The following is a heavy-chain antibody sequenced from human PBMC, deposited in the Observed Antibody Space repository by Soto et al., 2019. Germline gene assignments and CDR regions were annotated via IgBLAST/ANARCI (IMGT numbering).Heavy chain of an antibody. CDR1: GFSLTNGRVG. CDR2: FFSDAER. D-gene: IGHD4-17*01. CDR3: ARMDGDYNYYGLDV. V-gene: IGHV2-26*01. Sequence: QVTLKESGPVLVKPTETLTLTCSVSGFSLTNGRVGVSWIRQPPGKALEWLAHFFSDAERSYSTSMQSRLNMYKDSSGSQVVLTITNMAPADTATYFCARMDGDYNYYGLDVWGHGIAVTVSS. J-gene: IGHJ6*02.